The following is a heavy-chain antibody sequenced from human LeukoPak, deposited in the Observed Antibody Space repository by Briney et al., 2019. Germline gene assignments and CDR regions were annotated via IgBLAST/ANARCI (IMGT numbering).Heavy chain of an antibody. CDR1: GFTFSSYW. J-gene: IGHJ4*02. CDR2: INSDGSST. Sequence: GGFLRLSCAASGFTFSSYWMHWVRQAPGKGLLWVSRINSDGSSTSYADSVKGRFTISRDNAKNTLYLQMNSLRAKDTAVYYCARALWFGEAFDYWGQGTLVTVSS. D-gene: IGHD3-10*01. V-gene: IGHV3-74*01. CDR3: ARALWFGEAFDY.